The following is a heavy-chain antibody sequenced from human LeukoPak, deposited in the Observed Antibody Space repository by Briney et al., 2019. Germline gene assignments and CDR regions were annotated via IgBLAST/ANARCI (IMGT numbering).Heavy chain of an antibody. D-gene: IGHD3-22*01. CDR1: GGSISSYY. CDR2: MFYSGST. Sequence: SDTLSLTCTVSGGSISSYYWSCIRQPRAKGLEWIGYMFYSGSTNYNPSLKSRVTISVDTSKNQFSLRLTSVTAADTAVYYCAAYDSSGYAFHYWGQGTLVTVSS. CDR3: AAYDSSGYAFHY. J-gene: IGHJ4*02. V-gene: IGHV4-59*07.